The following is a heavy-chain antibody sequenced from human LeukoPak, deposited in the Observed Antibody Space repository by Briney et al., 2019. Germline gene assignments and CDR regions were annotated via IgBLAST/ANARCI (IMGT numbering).Heavy chain of an antibody. Sequence: ASVKVSCKASGFTFTSYGITWVRQAPGQGLEWMGWISADNGNTNYAQKVQGRVTITTDTSTSTAYMELRSLRSDDTAVYYCARAGWVVPAAMDYWGQGTLVTVSS. D-gene: IGHD2-2*01. J-gene: IGHJ4*02. CDR3: ARAGWVVPAAMDY. CDR2: ISADNGNT. V-gene: IGHV1-18*01. CDR1: GFTFTSYG.